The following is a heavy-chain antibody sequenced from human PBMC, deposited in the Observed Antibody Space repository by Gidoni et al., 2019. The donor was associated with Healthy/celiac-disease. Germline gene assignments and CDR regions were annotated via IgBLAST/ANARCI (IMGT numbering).Heavy chain of an antibody. CDR2: INHSGST. V-gene: IGHV4-34*01. CDR3: ASPLGYYYYMDV. Sequence: QVQLQQWGTGLLKPSETLSLTCAAYGGSFSGYYWSWIRQPPGQGLEWIGEINHSGSTNYNPSLKSRVTMSIDTSKNQFSLKLTSVTAADTAVYYCASPLGYYYYMDVWGKGTTVTVSS. J-gene: IGHJ6*03. CDR1: GGSFSGYY.